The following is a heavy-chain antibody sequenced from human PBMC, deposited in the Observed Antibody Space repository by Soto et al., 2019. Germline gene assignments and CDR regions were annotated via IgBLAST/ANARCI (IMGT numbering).Heavy chain of an antibody. CDR3: ARAGGSCSGGYCTHFYFYGMDV. CDR1: GFTFSRFW. CDR2: INSDGSST. J-gene: IGHJ6*02. Sequence: EVQLVESGGGLVQPGGSLRVSCAASGFTFSRFWMHWVRQAPGMGLVWVSRINSDGSSTNYADSVKGRFTISRDNDKNTLYLQMNSLRAEDTAVYYCARAGGSCSGGYCTHFYFYGMDVWGQGTTVTVSS. D-gene: IGHD2-15*01. V-gene: IGHV3-74*01.